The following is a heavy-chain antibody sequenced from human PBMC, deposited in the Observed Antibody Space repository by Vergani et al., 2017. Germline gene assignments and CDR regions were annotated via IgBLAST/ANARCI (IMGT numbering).Heavy chain of an antibody. V-gene: IGHV4-34*01. CDR1: GGSFSGYY. CDR2: INHSGTT. CDR3: AVRSFPRAFHI. J-gene: IGHJ3*02. Sequence: QVQLQKWGAGLLKPSETLSLTCAVYGGSFSGYYWSWIRQPPGKGLQWIGEINHSGTTNYNPSLKSRVTISVHTSKNQFSLRLSSVIAADTAVYYCAVRSFPRAFHIWGQGTMVTVSS. D-gene: IGHD3-10*01.